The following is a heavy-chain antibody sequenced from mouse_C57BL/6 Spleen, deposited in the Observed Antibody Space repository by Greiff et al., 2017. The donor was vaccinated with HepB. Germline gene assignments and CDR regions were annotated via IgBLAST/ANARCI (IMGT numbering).Heavy chain of an antibody. CDR1: GFTFSSYA. J-gene: IGHJ2*01. CDR3: ARDQGYYDYDDYFDY. Sequence: EVKLVESGGGLVKPGGSLKLSCAASGFTFSSYAMSWVRQTPEKRLEWVATISDGGSYTYYPDNVKGRFTISRDNAKNNLYLQMSHLKSEDTAMYYCARDQGYYDYDDYFDYWGQGTTLTVSS. D-gene: IGHD2-4*01. CDR2: ISDGGSYT. V-gene: IGHV5-4*01.